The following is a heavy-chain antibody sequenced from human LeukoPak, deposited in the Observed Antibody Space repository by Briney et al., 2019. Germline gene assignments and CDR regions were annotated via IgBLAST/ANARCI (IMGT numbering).Heavy chain of an antibody. CDR3: ARDTRYCSSTSCYAFDY. Sequence: ASVKVSCKASGYSFTGYYLHWVRQAPGQGPEWMGWINPQSGGTNYAQKFQGRVTMTRDTSISTAYMELSRLTSDDTAVYYCARDTRYCSSTSCYAFDYWGQGTLVTVSS. V-gene: IGHV1-2*02. D-gene: IGHD2-2*01. CDR2: INPQSGGT. CDR1: GYSFTGYY. J-gene: IGHJ4*02.